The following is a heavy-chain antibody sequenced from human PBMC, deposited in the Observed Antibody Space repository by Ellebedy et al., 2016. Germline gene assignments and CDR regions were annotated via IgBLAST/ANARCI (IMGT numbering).Heavy chain of an antibody. CDR2: INHSGST. V-gene: IGHV4-34*01. Sequence: SETLSLTXAVYGGSFSGYYWSWIRQPPGKGLEWIGEINHSGSTNYNPSLKSRVTISVDTSKNQFSLKLSSVTAADTAVYYCARDSAGAVEGMDVWGKGTTVTVSS. J-gene: IGHJ6*03. CDR3: ARDSAGAVEGMDV. CDR1: GGSFSGYY. D-gene: IGHD1-26*01.